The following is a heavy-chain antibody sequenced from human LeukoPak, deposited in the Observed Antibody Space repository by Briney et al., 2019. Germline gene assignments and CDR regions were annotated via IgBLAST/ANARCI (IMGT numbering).Heavy chain of an antibody. V-gene: IGHV3-30*02. D-gene: IGHD2-2*01. CDR3: ARRSQVPAGNYYYYFMDV. J-gene: IGHJ6*03. CDR2: IRNDGSNR. CDR1: GFTFSSYG. Sequence: GGSLRLSCAASGFTFSSYGMHWARQAPGKGLEWVAFIRNDGSNRYYADSVMGRFTISRDNSKNTLYLQMNSLRAEDTAVYYCARRSQVPAGNYYYYFMDVWGKGTTVTISS.